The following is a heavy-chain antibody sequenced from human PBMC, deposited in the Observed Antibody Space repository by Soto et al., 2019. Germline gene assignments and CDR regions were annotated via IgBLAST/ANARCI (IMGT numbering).Heavy chain of an antibody. J-gene: IGHJ4*02. CDR1: GFPFSSYG. V-gene: IGHV3-30*03. D-gene: IGHD3-10*01. CDR2: ISYDGSNK. CDR3: VGGQYYFDY. Sequence: QVQLVESGGGVVQPGRSLRLSCAASGFPFSSYGMHWVREAPGKGLEWVAVISYDGSNKYYADSVKGRFTISRDNSASTLYLQMNSLRPEDTALSYCVGGQYYFDYRGQGTLVTVS.